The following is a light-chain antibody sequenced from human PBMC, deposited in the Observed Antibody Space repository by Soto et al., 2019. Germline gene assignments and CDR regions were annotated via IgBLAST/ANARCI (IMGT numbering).Light chain of an antibody. Sequence: DIQMTQSPSSLSASVGDRVTITCRASQSISSCLNWYQQKLGKAPKLLIYTASSLQSGVPSRFSGSGSGTDFTLTISSLQPEDFASYYSQHCDSTPRTFGQGTKV. CDR2: TAS. J-gene: IGKJ1*01. CDR1: QSISSC. CDR3: QHCDSTPRT. V-gene: IGKV1-39*01.